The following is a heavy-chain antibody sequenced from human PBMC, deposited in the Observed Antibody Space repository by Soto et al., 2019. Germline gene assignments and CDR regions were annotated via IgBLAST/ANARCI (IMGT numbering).Heavy chain of an antibody. CDR2: IYSGDSDT. CDR1: GYNFTSYW. V-gene: IGHV5-51*01. D-gene: IGHD3-16*01. CDR3: ARRGLHSNYMAV. J-gene: IGHJ6*02. Sequence: PGESLKISCKGSGYNFTSYWIDWVRQVPAKGLEWMGIIYSGDSDTTYSPSFQGQVTISADKSISTAYLQWSSLKASDTAMYYCARRGLHSNYMAVWGQGTTVTVSS.